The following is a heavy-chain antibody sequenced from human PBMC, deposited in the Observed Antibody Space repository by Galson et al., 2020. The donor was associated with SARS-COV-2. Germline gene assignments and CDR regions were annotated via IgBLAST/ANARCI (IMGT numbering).Heavy chain of an antibody. Sequence: SETLSLTCTVSGGSISSGSYYWSWIRQPAGKGLEWIGHIYTSGSTNYNPSLKSRVTISVDTSKNQFSLKLSSVTAADTAVYYCARGEEWELLNYWGQGTLVTVSS. CDR1: GGSISSGSYY. CDR2: IYTSGST. V-gene: IGHV4-61*09. J-gene: IGHJ4*02. D-gene: IGHD1-26*01. CDR3: ARGEEWELLNY.